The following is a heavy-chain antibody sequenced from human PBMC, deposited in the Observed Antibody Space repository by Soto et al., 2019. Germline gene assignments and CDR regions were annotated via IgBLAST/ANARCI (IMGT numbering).Heavy chain of an antibody. CDR3: ASGSGSS. CDR1: GFTVSSYA. J-gene: IGHJ5*02. D-gene: IGHD3-10*01. V-gene: IGHV3-33*08. CDR2: IWYDGSNK. Sequence: GGSLRLSCAASGFTVSSYAMHWVRQAPGKGLEWVAVIWYDGSNKYYADSVKGRFTISRDNSKNTLYLQMNSLRAEDTAVYYCASGSGSSWGQGTLVTVSS.